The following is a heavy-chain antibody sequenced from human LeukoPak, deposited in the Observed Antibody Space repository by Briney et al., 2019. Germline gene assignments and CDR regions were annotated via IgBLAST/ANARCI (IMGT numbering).Heavy chain of an antibody. CDR1: GFTFSSYA. D-gene: IGHD3-10*01. Sequence: GGSLRLSCAASGFTFSSYAMSWVRQAPGKGLEWVSAISGSGGSTYYADSVKGRFTISRDNSKNTLYLQMNSLRAEDTAVYYCAKAPRDYYGSGSPEGYFQHWGQGTLVTVSS. V-gene: IGHV3-23*01. J-gene: IGHJ1*01. CDR3: AKAPRDYYGSGSPEGYFQH. CDR2: ISGSGGST.